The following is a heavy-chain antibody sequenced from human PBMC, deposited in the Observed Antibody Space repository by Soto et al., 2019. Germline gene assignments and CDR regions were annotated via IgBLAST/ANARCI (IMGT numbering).Heavy chain of an antibody. D-gene: IGHD3-16*01. CDR2: ISGSGGST. CDR1: GFTFSSYA. V-gene: IGHV3-23*01. CDR3: AKDQYYDYVWGSSVGAFDI. Sequence: PGGSLRLSCASSGFTFSSYAMSWVRQAPGKGLEWVSAISGSGGSTYYADSVKGRFAISRDNSKNTLYLQMNSLRAEDTAVYYCAKDQYYDYVWGSSVGAFDIWGQGTMVTVSS. J-gene: IGHJ3*02.